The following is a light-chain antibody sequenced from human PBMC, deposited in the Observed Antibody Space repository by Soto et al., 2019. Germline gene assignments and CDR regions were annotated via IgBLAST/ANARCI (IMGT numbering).Light chain of an antibody. V-gene: IGKV1-5*03. CDR1: QSISSW. CDR2: KAS. Sequence: DSQMTQSPSTLSASVGDRVTISSRASQSISSWLAWYQQKPGKAPKLLIYKASSLESGVPSRFSGSGSGTEFTLTISSLQPDDFATYYCQQYNSYSPAFGQGTKVDIK. J-gene: IGKJ1*01. CDR3: QQYNSYSPA.